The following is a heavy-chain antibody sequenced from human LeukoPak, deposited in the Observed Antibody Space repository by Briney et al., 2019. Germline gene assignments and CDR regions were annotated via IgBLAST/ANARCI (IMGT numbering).Heavy chain of an antibody. J-gene: IGHJ4*01. CDR2: IWHDGSNK. V-gene: IGHV3-33*01. D-gene: IGHD1-26*01. Sequence: QPGRSLRLSCAASGFTFRSYGMHWVRQAAGKGLEWVAVIWHDGSNKYYADSVKGRFTISRDNSKNTLYLQMNSLRTDDTAVYYCARDLGSGSSSSYFDYWGHGTLVTVSS. CDR3: ARDLGSGSSSSYFDY. CDR1: GFTFRSYG.